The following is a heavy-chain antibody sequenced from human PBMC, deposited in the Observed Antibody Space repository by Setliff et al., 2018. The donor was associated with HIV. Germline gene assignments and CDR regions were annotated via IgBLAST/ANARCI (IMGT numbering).Heavy chain of an antibody. Sequence: QPGGSLRLSCTASGFTFGDYALSWVRPAPGKGLEWVGFIRSKPYGGTTGYAASVKGRFTISRDDSKSIAYLQMSSLKTEDTAVYYCTRVGTSSTYYYMDVWGRGTTVTVSS. V-gene: IGHV3-49*04. CDR1: GFTFGDYA. CDR2: IRSKPYGGTT. D-gene: IGHD7-27*01. J-gene: IGHJ6*03. CDR3: TRVGTSSTYYYMDV.